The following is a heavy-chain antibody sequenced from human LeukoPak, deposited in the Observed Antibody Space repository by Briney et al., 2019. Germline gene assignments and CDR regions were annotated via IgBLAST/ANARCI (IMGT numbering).Heavy chain of an antibody. D-gene: IGHD3-10*01. J-gene: IGHJ3*02. CDR1: GFTFSNAW. CDR2: IKSKTDGGTT. V-gene: IGHV3-15*01. Sequence: GGSLRLSCAASGFTFSNAWMSWVRQAPGKGLEWVGRIKSKTDGGTTDYAAPVKGRFTISRDDSKNTLYLQMNSLKTEDTAVYYCARERESFSDDAFDIWGQGTMVTVSS. CDR3: ARERESFSDDAFDI.